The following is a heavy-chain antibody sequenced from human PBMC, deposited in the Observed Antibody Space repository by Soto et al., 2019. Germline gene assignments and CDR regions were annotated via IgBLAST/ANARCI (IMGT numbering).Heavy chain of an antibody. V-gene: IGHV3-30*18. CDR1: GFIFSSYG. J-gene: IGHJ3*02. D-gene: IGHD3-22*01. CDR3: AKSPDYYDSSGYYRTHAFDI. Sequence: QVQLVESGGGVVQPGRSLRLSCAASGFIFSSYGMHWVRQAPGKGLEWVAVISYDGSNKYYADSVKGRFTISRDNSKNTLYLQMNSLRAEDTAVYYCAKSPDYYDSSGYYRTHAFDIWGQGTMVTVSS. CDR2: ISYDGSNK.